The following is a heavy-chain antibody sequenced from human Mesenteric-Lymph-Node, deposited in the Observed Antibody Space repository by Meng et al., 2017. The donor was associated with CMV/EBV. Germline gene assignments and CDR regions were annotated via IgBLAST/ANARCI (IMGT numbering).Heavy chain of an antibody. CDR3: ASSPFGAVTSYLDY. CDR2: ITTYNATA. V-gene: IGHV1-18*01. J-gene: IGHJ4*02. D-gene: IGHD3-3*01. CDR1: CYTLTLYC. Sequence: SCYTLTLYCIRWVRQTPGQGLEWMGWITTYNATANYAHKFQGRVTMTTDTSTSTAYMELRSLRSDDTAVYYCASSPFGAVTSYLDYWGQGTLVTVSS.